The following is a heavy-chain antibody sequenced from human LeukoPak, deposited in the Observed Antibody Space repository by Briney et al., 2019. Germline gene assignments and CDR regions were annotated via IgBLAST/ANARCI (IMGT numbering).Heavy chain of an antibody. D-gene: IGHD5-18*01. CDR2: ISGSGGST. CDR1: TFTFSNYW. Sequence: PGGSLRLSCAASTFTFSNYWMSWVRQAPGKGLEWVSAISGSGGSTYYADSVKGRFTISRDNSKNTLYLQMNSLRAEDTAVYYCARDGDTAMGLFDYWGQGTLVTVSS. CDR3: ARDGDTAMGLFDY. V-gene: IGHV3-23*01. J-gene: IGHJ4*02.